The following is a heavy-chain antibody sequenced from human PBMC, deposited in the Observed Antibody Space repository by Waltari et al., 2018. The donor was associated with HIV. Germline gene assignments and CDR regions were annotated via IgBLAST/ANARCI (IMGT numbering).Heavy chain of an antibody. CDR1: GGSISSSSYY. D-gene: IGHD4-17*01. J-gene: IGHJ4*02. CDR2: IYYSGST. Sequence: QLQLQESGPGLVKPSETLSLTCTVSGGSISSSSYYWVWIRQPPGKGLEWIGSIYYSGSTYYNPSLKSRVTISVDTSKNQFSLKLSSVTAADTAVYYCARDTGTVTTHYWGQGTLVTVSS. V-gene: IGHV4-39*07. CDR3: ARDTGTVTTHY.